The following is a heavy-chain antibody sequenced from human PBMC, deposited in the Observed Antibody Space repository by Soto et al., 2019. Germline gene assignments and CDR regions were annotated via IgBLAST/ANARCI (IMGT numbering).Heavy chain of an antibody. CDR2: INTDGTST. CDR1: GFTFSRYW. J-gene: IGHJ4*02. D-gene: IGHD2-15*01. V-gene: IGHV3-74*01. Sequence: PGESLKISCAASGFTFSRYWMHRVRQAPGKGLVWVSRINTDGTSTSYADSVKGRFTISRDNAKNTLYLQMNSLRAEDTALYYCARVLGNWGQGTLVTVSS. CDR3: ARVLGN.